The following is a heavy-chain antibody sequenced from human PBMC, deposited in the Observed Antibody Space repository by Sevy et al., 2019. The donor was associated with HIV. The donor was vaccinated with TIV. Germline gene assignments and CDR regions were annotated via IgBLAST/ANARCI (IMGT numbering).Heavy chain of an antibody. D-gene: IGHD3-10*01. CDR3: AKDDLGSIDY. CDR1: GFIFSTSP. Sequence: GGSLRLSCAASGFIFSTSPMHWVRQAPGKGLECVAILSYDDSDEDYADSVKGRFTISRDNSKNTLYLQMNSLRTEYTAVYYCAKDDLGSIDYWGQGTLVTVSS. J-gene: IGHJ4*02. V-gene: IGHV3-30-3*02. CDR2: LSYDDSDE.